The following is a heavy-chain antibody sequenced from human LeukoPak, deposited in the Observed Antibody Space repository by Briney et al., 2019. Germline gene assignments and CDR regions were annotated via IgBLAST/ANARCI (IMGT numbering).Heavy chain of an antibody. Sequence: GGSLRLSCAASGFTFSSYWMSWVRQAPGKGLEWVANIKQDGSEKYYVDSVKGRFTISRDNAKNSLYLQMNSLRAEDTAVYYCARGDSYCSSTSCHTLGYWGQGTLVTVSS. D-gene: IGHD2-2*01. V-gene: IGHV3-7*01. CDR3: ARGDSYCSSTSCHTLGY. CDR2: IKQDGSEK. J-gene: IGHJ4*02. CDR1: GFTFSSYW.